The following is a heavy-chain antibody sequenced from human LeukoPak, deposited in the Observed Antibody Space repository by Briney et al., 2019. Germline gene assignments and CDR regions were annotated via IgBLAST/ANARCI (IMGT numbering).Heavy chain of an antibody. CDR3: AKILDGYNEDY. CDR1: GFTFSSYG. CDR2: ISYDGSNK. V-gene: IGHV3-30*18. J-gene: IGHJ4*02. D-gene: IGHD5-24*01. Sequence: GRSLRLSCAASGFTFSSYGMHWVRQAPGKGLEWVAVISYDGSNKYYADSVKGRFTISRDNSKNTLYLQMNSLRAEDTAVYYCAKILDGYNEDYWGQGTLVTVYS.